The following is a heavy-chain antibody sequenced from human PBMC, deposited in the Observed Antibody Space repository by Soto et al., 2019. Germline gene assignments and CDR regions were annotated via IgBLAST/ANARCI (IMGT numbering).Heavy chain of an antibody. J-gene: IGHJ4*02. CDR3: ARVSNMVCCDY. D-gene: IGHD3-10*01. Sequence: GESLKISCAASGFTVSSNYMSWVRQAPGKGLEWVSVIYSGGSTYYADSVKGRFTISRDNSKNTLYLQMNSLRAEDTAVYYCARVSNMVCCDYWGQGTLVTVSS. CDR1: GFTVSSNY. CDR2: IYSGGST. V-gene: IGHV3-53*01.